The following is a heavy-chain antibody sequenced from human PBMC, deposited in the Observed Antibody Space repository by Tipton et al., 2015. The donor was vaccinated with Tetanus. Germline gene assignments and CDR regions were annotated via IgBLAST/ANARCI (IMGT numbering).Heavy chain of an antibody. D-gene: IGHD1-14*01. CDR1: GGSISSGGYY. CDR3: ARGWPGGNRAFDY. Sequence: TLSLTCTVSGGSISSGGYYWSWIRQHPGKGLEWIGYIYYSGSTYYNPSLKSRVTISVDTSKNQFSLKLSSVTAADTAVYYCARGWPGGNRAFDYWGQGTLVTVSS. V-gene: IGHV4-30-4*08. J-gene: IGHJ4*02. CDR2: IYYSGST.